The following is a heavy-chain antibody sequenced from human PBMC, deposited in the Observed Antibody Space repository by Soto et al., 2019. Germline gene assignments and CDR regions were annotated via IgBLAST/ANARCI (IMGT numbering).Heavy chain of an antibody. CDR1: GYTFTSYY. V-gene: IGHV1-46*01. D-gene: IGHD6-13*01. CDR2: INPSGGST. J-gene: IGHJ6*02. CDR3: ARASQDRYSSSPGGMDV. Sequence: QVQLVQSGAEVKKPGASVKVSCKASGYTFTSYYMHWVRQAPGQGLEWMGIINPSGGSTSYAQKFQGRVTMTRDTSTSTGYMELSSLRSEDTAVYYCARASQDRYSSSPGGMDVWGQGTTVTVSS.